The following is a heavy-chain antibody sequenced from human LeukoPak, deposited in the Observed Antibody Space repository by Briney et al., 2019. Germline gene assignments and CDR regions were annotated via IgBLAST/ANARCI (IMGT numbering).Heavy chain of an antibody. CDR2: ISSSSSYI. CDR1: GFTFSSYS. Sequence: GGSLTLSCAASGFTFSSYSMNWVRQAPGKGLEWVSSISSSSSYIYYADSVKGRFTISRDNATNSLYLQMNSLRAEDTAVYCCASAGIAVAGIHLWGQGTLVTVSS. V-gene: IGHV3-21*01. CDR3: ASAGIAVAGIHL. D-gene: IGHD6-19*01. J-gene: IGHJ5*02.